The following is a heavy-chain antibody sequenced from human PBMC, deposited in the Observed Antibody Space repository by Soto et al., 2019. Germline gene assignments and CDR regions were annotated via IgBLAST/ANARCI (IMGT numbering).Heavy chain of an antibody. CDR3: ARHGLGIAVSGTFSWGYYYSYGRDV. CDR2: IYYSGST. Sequence: WGTLSLTVTFSGGSIVSSSYYGGWFGRPPGGGLGWIGSIYYSGSTYYNPSLKSRVTISVDTSKNQFSLKLSSVTAADTAVYYCARHGLGIAVSGTFSWGYYYSYGRDVCGQGTAVT. CDR1: GGSIVSSSYY. V-gene: IGHV4-39*01. D-gene: IGHD6-19*01. J-gene: IGHJ6*02.